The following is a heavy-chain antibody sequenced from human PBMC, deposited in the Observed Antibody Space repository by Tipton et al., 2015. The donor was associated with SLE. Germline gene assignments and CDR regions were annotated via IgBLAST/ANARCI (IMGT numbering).Heavy chain of an antibody. V-gene: IGHV4-39*01. CDR3: ARLSSGTGDFEH. J-gene: IGHJ4*02. Sequence: TLSLTCSISGSSITSSSHYWGWIRQPPGKGLEWIGSIYYTGTTYYNPSLKSRFTISVETSKPHFSLKMSSVTAADTAMYYCARLSSGTGDFEHWGQGTLVVVSS. CDR1: GSSITSSSHY. CDR2: IYYTGTT. D-gene: IGHD7-27*01.